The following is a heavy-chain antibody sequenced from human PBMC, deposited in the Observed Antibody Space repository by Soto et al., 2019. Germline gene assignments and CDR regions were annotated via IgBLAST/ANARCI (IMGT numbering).Heavy chain of an antibody. CDR3: ARATYDSSGYYYPRY. D-gene: IGHD3-22*01. Sequence: PSETLSLTCTVSGGSISSYYWSWIRQPPGKGLEWIGYIYYSGSTNYNPSLKSRVTISVDTSKNQFSLKLSYVTAADTAVYYCARATYDSSGYYYPRYWGQGTLVTVYS. CDR2: IYYSGST. V-gene: IGHV4-59*01. CDR1: GGSISSYY. J-gene: IGHJ4*02.